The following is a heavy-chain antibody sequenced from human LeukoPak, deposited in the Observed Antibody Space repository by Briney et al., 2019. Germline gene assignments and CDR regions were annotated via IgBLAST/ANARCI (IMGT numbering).Heavy chain of an antibody. CDR1: GGSISSYY. V-gene: IGHV4-59*12. J-gene: IGHJ4*02. CDR2: IYYSGST. Sequence: SETLSLTCTVSGGSISSYYWSWIRQPPGKGLEWIGYIYYSGSTNYNPSLKSRVTISVDTSKNQFSLKLSSVTAADTAVYYCARLRKYYYDSSGYQPKDYWGQGTLVTVSS. CDR3: ARLRKYYYDSSGYQPKDY. D-gene: IGHD3-22*01.